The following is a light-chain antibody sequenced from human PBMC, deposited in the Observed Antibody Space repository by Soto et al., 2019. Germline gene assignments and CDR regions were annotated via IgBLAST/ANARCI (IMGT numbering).Light chain of an antibody. CDR3: QQYGSSPTYT. CDR2: GAS. CDR1: QSVSSSY. V-gene: IGKV3-20*01. J-gene: IGKJ2*01. Sequence: EIVLTQSPGTLSLSPGERATLSCRASQSVSSSYLAWYQQKPGQDPRLLIYGASSRATGIPDRFSGSGSGTDFTLTISRLEPEDFPVYYCQQYGSSPTYTFGQGTKLEIK.